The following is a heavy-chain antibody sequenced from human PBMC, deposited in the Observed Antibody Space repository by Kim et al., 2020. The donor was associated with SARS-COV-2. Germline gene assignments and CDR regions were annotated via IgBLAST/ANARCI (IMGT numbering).Heavy chain of an antibody. CDR1: GGSISSGGYY. V-gene: IGHV4-31*03. Sequence: SETLSLTCTVSGGSISSGGYYWSWIRQHPGKGLEWIGYIYYSGSTYYNPSLKSRVTISVDTSKNQFSLKLSSVTAADTAVYYCARDKGHIVLFDRIVVVPAEVWGQGTPVTVSS. D-gene: IGHD2-2*01. CDR2: IYYSGST. CDR3: ARDKGHIVLFDRIVVVPAEV. J-gene: IGHJ6*02.